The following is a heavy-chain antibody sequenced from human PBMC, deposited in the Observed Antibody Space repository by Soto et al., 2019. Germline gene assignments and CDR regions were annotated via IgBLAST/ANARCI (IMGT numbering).Heavy chain of an antibody. V-gene: IGHV3-9*01. CDR1: GFTFDDYA. J-gene: IGHJ6*03. Sequence: GGSLRLSCAASGFTFDDYAMHWVRQAPGKGLEWVSGISWNSGSIGYADSVKGRFTISRDNAKNSLYLQMNSLRAEDTALYYCAKADRHDYSNYYMDVWGKGTTVTVSS. CDR3: AKADRHDYSNYYMDV. D-gene: IGHD4-4*01. CDR2: ISWNSGSI.